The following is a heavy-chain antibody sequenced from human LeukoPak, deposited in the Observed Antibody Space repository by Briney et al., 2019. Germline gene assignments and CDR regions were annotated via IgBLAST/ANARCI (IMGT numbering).Heavy chain of an antibody. CDR1: GFTFDDYA. J-gene: IGHJ4*02. CDR3: AKDIYGCSSTSCYIQIDY. CDR2: TSWNSGSI. Sequence: GRSLRLSCAASGFTFDDYAMHWVRQAPGKGLEWVSGTSWNSGSIGYADSVKGRFTISRDNAKNSLYLQVNSLRAEDTALYYCAKDIYGCSSTSCYIQIDYWGQGTLVTVSS. V-gene: IGHV3-9*01. D-gene: IGHD2-2*02.